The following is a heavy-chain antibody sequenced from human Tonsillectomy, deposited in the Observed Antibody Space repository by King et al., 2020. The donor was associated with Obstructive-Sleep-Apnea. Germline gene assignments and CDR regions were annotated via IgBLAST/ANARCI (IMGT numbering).Heavy chain of an antibody. CDR1: GFTFSSYS. J-gene: IGHJ4*02. V-gene: IGHV3-64D*06. CDR2: IYTDGIST. Sequence: VQLVESGGGLVQPGGSLRLSCSASGFTFSSYSMHWVRQAPGKGLEYVSSIYTDGISTYYGDSVKGRFTISRDNSKSTLHLQMSSLRAEDTAVYFCVKGGYYYDSNSFSLMGDYWGQGTLVTVSS. CDR3: VKGGYYYDSNSFSLMGDY. D-gene: IGHD3-22*01.